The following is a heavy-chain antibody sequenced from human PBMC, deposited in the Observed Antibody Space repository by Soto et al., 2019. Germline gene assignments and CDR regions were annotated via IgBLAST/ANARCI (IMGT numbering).Heavy chain of an antibody. J-gene: IGHJ4*02. CDR1: GFTFSNYA. V-gene: IGHV3-23*01. CDR3: AKGIVAAAANRPSDY. CDR2: ISVGGDIT. D-gene: IGHD2-15*01. Sequence: GGSLRLSCAGSGFTFSNYAMSWVRQIPGKGLEWVSIISVGGDITYYADSVKGRFTISRDNSKNTVYLQMNSLRGDDTALYYCAKGIVAAAANRPSDYWGQGTQVTVSS.